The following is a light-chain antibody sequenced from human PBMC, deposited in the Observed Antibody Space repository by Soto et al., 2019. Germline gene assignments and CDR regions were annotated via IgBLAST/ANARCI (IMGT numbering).Light chain of an antibody. Sequence: EIVLTQSPATLSLSPGERATLSCRASQSVSIYLAWYQQKPGQAPRLLIYDASKRATDIPDRFSGSGSGTDFILNISRLEPEDFAVYYCQHYDNTPPSVTFGPGTKVDIK. CDR1: QSVSIY. CDR3: QHYDNTPPSVT. J-gene: IGKJ3*01. CDR2: DAS. V-gene: IGKV3-20*01.